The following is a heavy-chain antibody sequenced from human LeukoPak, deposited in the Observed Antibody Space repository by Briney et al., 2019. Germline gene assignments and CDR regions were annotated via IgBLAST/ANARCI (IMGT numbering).Heavy chain of an antibody. V-gene: IGHV4-59*01. CDR1: GGSISSYY. CDR2: IYYSGST. CDR3: ARGTGYSSSWYGLDYYYYMDV. D-gene: IGHD6-13*01. Sequence: SETLSLTCTVSGGSISSYYWSWIRQPPGKGLEWIGYIYYSGSTNYNPSLKSRVTISVDTSKNQFSLKLSSVTAADTAVCYCARGTGYSSSWYGLDYYYYMDVWGKGTTVTISS. J-gene: IGHJ6*03.